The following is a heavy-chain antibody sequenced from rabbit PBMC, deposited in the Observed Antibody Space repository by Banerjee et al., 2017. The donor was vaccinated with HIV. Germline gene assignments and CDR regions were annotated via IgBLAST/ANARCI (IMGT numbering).Heavy chain of an antibody. CDR3: ARDLAGVIGWNFNL. D-gene: IGHD4-1*01. CDR2: ISTGDGST. V-gene: IGHV1S45*01. Sequence: QEQLEESGGDLVKPGGTLTLTCTASGFSFSNKYVMCWVRQAPGKGLEWIGCISTGDGSTWYASWAKGRFTISKTSSTVDLKMTSLTVADTATYFCARDLAGVIGWNFNLWGPGTLVTVS. J-gene: IGHJ4*01. CDR1: GFSFSNKYV.